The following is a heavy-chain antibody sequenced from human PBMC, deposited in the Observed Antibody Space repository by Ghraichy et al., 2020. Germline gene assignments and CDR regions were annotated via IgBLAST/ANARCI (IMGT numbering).Heavy chain of an antibody. V-gene: IGHV4-34*01. CDR3: ARGYIRDY. D-gene: IGHD1-1*01. CDR1: GGSFSGYY. CDR2: INHSGST. J-gene: IGHJ4*02. Sequence: SQTLSLTCAVYGGSFSGYYWSWIRQPPGKGLEWIGEINHSGSTNYNPSLKSRVTISVDTSKNQFSLKLSSVTAADTAVYYCARGYIRDYWGQGTLVTVSS.